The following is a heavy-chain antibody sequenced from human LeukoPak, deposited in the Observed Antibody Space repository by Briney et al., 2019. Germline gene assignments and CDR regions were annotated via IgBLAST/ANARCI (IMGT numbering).Heavy chain of an antibody. J-gene: IGHJ4*02. Sequence: SETLSLTCTVSGGSISSYYWSWIRQPPGKGLEWIGYIYYSGSTNYNPSLKSRVTISVDTSKNQFSLKLSSVTAADTAVYYCARVASADYYGSGETDYWGQGTLVTVSS. CDR1: GGSISSYY. CDR3: ARVASADYYGSGETDY. V-gene: IGHV4-59*01. CDR2: IYYSGST. D-gene: IGHD3-10*01.